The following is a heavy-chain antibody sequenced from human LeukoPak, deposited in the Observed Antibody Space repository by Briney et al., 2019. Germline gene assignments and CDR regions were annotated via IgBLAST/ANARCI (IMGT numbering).Heavy chain of an antibody. Sequence: PGGSLRLSCAASGFTFSSYWMSWVRQAPGKGLEWVANIKQDGSEKYYVDSVKGRFTISRDNAKNSLYLQMNSLRAEDTAVYYCARFYDSSGYYAAYYYYYYMDVWGKGTTVTVSS. CDR3: ARFYDSSGYYAAYYYYYYMDV. D-gene: IGHD3-22*01. CDR2: IKQDGSEK. J-gene: IGHJ6*03. CDR1: GFTFSSYW. V-gene: IGHV3-7*01.